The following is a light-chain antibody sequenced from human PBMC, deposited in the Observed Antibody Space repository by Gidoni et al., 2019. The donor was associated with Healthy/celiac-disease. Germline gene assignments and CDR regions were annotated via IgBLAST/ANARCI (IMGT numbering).Light chain of an antibody. CDR3: QQYKSYST. CDR2: RAS. CDR1: QTIGGF. V-gene: IGKV1-5*03. J-gene: IGKJ1*01. Sequence: DIQMTQSPSTLSASVGDSVTITCRASQTIGGFLAWYQQKPGKAPRLLIYRASGLQSGVPSRFSGSGSGTEFTLTISRLQPDDCATYYCQQYKSYSTFGQGTKVEV.